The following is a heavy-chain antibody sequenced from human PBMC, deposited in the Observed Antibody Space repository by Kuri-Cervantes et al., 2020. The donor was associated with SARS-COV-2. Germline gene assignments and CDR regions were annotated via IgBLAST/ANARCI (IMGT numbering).Heavy chain of an antibody. V-gene: IGHV3-33*05. Sequence: GGSLRLSCVASEFNFRYYGMYWVRQAPGKGLEWLAVISHDGRDTYHGDSVKGRFTVSRDNLRNTLYLEMNSLRAEDTALYFCAKDGYNWGDYFDYWGQGTLVTVSS. D-gene: IGHD1-1*01. CDR2: ISHDGRDT. CDR1: EFNFRYYG. J-gene: IGHJ4*02. CDR3: AKDGYNWGDYFDY.